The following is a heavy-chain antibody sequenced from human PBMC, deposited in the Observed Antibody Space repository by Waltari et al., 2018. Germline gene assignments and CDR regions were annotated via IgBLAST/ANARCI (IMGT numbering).Heavy chain of an antibody. Sequence: QVQLVQSGAEEKKPGASAKVCCKGPGYTFTSYAMHWVRQAPGQRLEWRGWINAGNGNTKYSQKFQGRVTITRDTSASTAYMELSSLRSEDTAVYYCARDPIYDSSGYYFDYWGQGTLVTVSS. CDR2: INAGNGNT. CDR3: ARDPIYDSSGYYFDY. CDR1: GYTFTSYA. V-gene: IGHV1-3*05. J-gene: IGHJ4*02. D-gene: IGHD3-22*01.